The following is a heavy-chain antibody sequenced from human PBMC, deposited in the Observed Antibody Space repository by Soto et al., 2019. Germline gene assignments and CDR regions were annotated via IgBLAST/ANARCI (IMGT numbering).Heavy chain of an antibody. Sequence: EVQLVESGGGLVKPGGSLRLSCGASGFTFSNAWINCVRQAPGKGLEWVGRVKSKTHGGTTDYAAPVKGRFAISRDDSNNMVYLQMNSLKIEDTAVYYCTTDSYSSIIIVRFDYWGHGTLVTVSS. CDR1: GFTFSNAW. CDR3: TTDSYSSIIIVRFDY. V-gene: IGHV3-15*07. CDR2: VKSKTHGGTT. J-gene: IGHJ4*01. D-gene: IGHD2-2*01.